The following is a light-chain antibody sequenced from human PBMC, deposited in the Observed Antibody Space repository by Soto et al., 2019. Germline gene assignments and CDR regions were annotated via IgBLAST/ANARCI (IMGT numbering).Light chain of an antibody. V-gene: IGKV3-15*01. CDR2: GAY. Sequence: EIVMTQSPATLSVSPGEGATLSCRASQSISTHLAWYQQKPGQAPRLLIYGAYTMATGIPARFSGSGDGTEFTLTISSLQSEDFAVYYCQHYSDWPRTLGQGTKVEI. CDR1: QSISTH. J-gene: IGKJ1*01. CDR3: QHYSDWPRT.